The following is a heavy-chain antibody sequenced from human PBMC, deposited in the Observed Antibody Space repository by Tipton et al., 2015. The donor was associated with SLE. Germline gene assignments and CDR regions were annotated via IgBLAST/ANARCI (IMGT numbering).Heavy chain of an antibody. J-gene: IGHJ5*02. CDR2: IYASGYT. CDR3: AGSPFYDFWRNS. V-gene: IGHV4-61*02. Sequence: TLSLTCTVSGYSISSGSYFWSWIRQPAGKGLEWIGRIYASGYTSYNPSLKSRVTMSVDTSKNQFSLKLSSVTAADTALYYCAGSPFYDFWRNSWGQGTLVSVSS. D-gene: IGHD3-3*01. CDR1: GYSISSGSYF.